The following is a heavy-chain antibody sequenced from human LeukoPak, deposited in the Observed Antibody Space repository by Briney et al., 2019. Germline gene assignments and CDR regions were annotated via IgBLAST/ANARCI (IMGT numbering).Heavy chain of an antibody. D-gene: IGHD1-14*01. Sequence: SETLSLTCTVSGGSVSDYYWSWIRQSPGKGLEWIGYIYYTGSTSYNPSLRSRVTMSADTSKNQFSLKLRSVPAADTAVYYCARVTSRLGWFDPWGQGTLVTVSS. CDR2: IYYTGST. CDR1: GGSVSDYY. V-gene: IGHV4-59*08. J-gene: IGHJ5*02. CDR3: ARVTSRLGWFDP.